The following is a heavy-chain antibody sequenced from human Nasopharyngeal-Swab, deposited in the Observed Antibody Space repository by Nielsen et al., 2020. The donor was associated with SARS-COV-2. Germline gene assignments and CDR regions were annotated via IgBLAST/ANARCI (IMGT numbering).Heavy chain of an antibody. CDR3: AREVTTFYFDY. Sequence: GGSLRLSCAASGFTFSSYSMNWVRQAPGKGLEWVSSISSSSSYIYYADSVKGRFAISRDNAKNSLYLQMNSLRAEDTAVYYCAREVTTFYFDYWGQGTLVTVSS. D-gene: IGHD2-21*02. V-gene: IGHV3-21*01. CDR1: GFTFSSYS. J-gene: IGHJ4*02. CDR2: ISSSSSYI.